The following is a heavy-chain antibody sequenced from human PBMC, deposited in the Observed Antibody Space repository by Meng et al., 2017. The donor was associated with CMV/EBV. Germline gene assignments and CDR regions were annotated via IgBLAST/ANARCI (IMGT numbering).Heavy chain of an antibody. CDR2: LNHSGST. D-gene: IGHD2-2*01. CDR3: ARGFSHPRYCSSTSCYPADYYYGMDV. V-gene: IGHV4-34*01. Sequence: SETLSLTCAVYGGSFSGYYWSWIRQPPGKGLEWIGELNHSGSTNYNPSLKSRVTISVDTSKNQFSLKLSSVTAADTAVYYCARGFSHPRYCSSTSCYPADYYYGMDVWGQGTTVTVSS. J-gene: IGHJ6*02. CDR1: GGSFSGYY.